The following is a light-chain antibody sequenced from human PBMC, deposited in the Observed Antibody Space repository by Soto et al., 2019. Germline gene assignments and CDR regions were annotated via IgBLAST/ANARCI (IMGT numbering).Light chain of an antibody. CDR2: KVS. CDR3: MQGISFR. V-gene: IGKV2-30*01. J-gene: IGKJ1*01. Sequence: VLTQSPLSLSVSLGQPASISCRSSQSLVYSDGNTYLNWFHQRPGQSPRRLIYKVSKRDSGVPDRFSGSGSGTDFTLSISRVEADDVGVFDCMQGISFRFGQGTKVDIK. CDR1: QSLVYSDGNTY.